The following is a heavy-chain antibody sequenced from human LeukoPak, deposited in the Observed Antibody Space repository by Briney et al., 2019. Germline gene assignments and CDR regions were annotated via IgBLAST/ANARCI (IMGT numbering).Heavy chain of an antibody. D-gene: IGHD3-22*01. CDR1: GFSVSSKY. V-gene: IGHV3-66*01. Sequence: PGGSLRLSCAASGFSVSSKYMSWVRQAPGKGLEWVSVMYSGGSTYYADSVKRRFTISRDNPKNKLYLQKNSLRAEDTAVYYCGRDYDCSGYGYFYYDMDVWGKGNTLSVPS. CDR3: GRDYDCSGYGYFYYDMDV. CDR2: MYSGGST. J-gene: IGHJ6*04.